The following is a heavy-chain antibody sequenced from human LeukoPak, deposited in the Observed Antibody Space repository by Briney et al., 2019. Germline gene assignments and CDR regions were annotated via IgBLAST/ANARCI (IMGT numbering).Heavy chain of an antibody. D-gene: IGHD3-22*01. CDR3: ARGRSYDSRAANGY. J-gene: IGHJ4*02. CDR2: IKQDGSEK. CDR1: GFTFSSYW. V-gene: IGHV3-7*01. Sequence: GSLRLSCAASGFTFSSYWMSWVRQAPGKGLEWVANIKQDGSEKYFVDSVKGRFTISRDNAKNSMYLQMNSLRAEDTAVYYCARGRSYDSRAANGYWGQGTLVTVSS.